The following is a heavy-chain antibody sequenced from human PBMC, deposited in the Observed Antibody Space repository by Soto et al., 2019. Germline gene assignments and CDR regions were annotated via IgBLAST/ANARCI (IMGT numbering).Heavy chain of an antibody. V-gene: IGHV4-61*03. CDR2: IYYSGDT. J-gene: IGHJ6*02. CDR3: ARDLKAAGTWQNNGMDV. D-gene: IGHD6-13*01. Sequence: TLSLTCTVSGGSVSSFSYYWSWIRQPPGKGLEWIGYIYYSGDTNYNPSLKSRVTISVDTSKNHFSLRLSSVTAADTAVYYCARDLKAAGTWQNNGMDVWGHGTTVTVSS. CDR1: GGSVSSFSYY.